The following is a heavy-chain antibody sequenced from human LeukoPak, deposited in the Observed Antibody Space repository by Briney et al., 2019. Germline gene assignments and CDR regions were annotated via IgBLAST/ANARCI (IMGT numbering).Heavy chain of an antibody. J-gene: IGHJ6*02. CDR2: IYYSGST. CDR3: ARDPFEVCSGGSCYPSGMDV. V-gene: IGHV4-31*03. D-gene: IGHD2-15*01. Sequence: SETPSLTCTVSGGSISSGGYYWSWIRQHPGKGLEWIGYIYYSGSTYYNPSLKSRVTISVDTSKNQFSLKLSSVTAADTAVYYCARDPFEVCSGGSCYPSGMDVWGQGTTVTVSS. CDR1: GGSISSGGYY.